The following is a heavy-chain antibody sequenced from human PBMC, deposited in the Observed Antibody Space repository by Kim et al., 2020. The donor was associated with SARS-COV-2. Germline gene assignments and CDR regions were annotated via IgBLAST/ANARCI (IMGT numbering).Heavy chain of an antibody. CDR3: ARESAVAGLIDY. CDR2: IFSDGST. J-gene: IGHJ4*02. CDR1: GFTVSSSY. Sequence: GGSLRFSCAASGFTVSSSYMSWVRQVPGKGLEWVSNIFSDGSTYYADSVKGRFTISRDISKNTLYLQMNSLRAEDTAVYHCARESAVAGLIDYWGQGTLV. D-gene: IGHD6-19*01. V-gene: IGHV3-53*01.